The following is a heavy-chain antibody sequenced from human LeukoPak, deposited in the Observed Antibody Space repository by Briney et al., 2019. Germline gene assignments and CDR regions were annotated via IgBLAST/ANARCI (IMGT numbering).Heavy chain of an antibody. D-gene: IGHD3-3*01. V-gene: IGHV3-43*01. Sequence: GGSLRLSCEASGFTFGDYNMHWVRQAPGKGLEWVSPISRNGAATKYADSVRGRFTVSRDNSKSSLYLQMNSLSPEDTAFYYCVKGPTVPPYYSSGNYYETKAQFDYWGQGTLVTVSS. CDR2: ISRNGAAT. CDR3: VKGPTVPPYYSSGNYYETKAQFDY. CDR1: GFTFGDYN. J-gene: IGHJ4*02.